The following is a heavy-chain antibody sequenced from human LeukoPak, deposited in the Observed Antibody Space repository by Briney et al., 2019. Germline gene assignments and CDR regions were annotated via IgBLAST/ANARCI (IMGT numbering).Heavy chain of an antibody. CDR3: ARALRLPYYYYGMDV. V-gene: IGHV1-8*01. D-gene: IGHD5-12*01. J-gene: IGHJ6*02. Sequence: ASVKVSCKASGYTFTSYDINWVRQATGQGLEWMGWMNPNSGNTGYAQKFQGRVTMTRNTSISTAYMELSGLRSEDTAVYYCARALRLPYYYYGMDVWGQGTTVTVSS. CDR2: MNPNSGNT. CDR1: GYTFTSYD.